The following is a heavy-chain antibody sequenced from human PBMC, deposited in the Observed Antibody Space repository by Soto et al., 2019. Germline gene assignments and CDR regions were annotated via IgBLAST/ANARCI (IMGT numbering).Heavy chain of an antibody. J-gene: IGHJ4*02. CDR1: GFTFSSYS. Sequence: GGSLRLSCAASGFTFSSYSMNWVRQAPGKGLEWVSYISSSSSTINYADSVKGRFTISTDKAKNPLYLQMNSLRAEDTAVYYCARDVANRSGCSFRSRLDYWGQGTLVTVSS. D-gene: IGHD2-15*01. V-gene: IGHV3-48*01. CDR3: ARDVANRSGCSFRSRLDY. CDR2: ISSSSSTI.